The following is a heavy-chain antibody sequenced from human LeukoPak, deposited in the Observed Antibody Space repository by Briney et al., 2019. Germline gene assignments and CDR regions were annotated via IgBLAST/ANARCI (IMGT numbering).Heavy chain of an antibody. J-gene: IGHJ5*02. CDR2: IYYSGST. CDR3: ARLTYYQDSGGYYWFDP. CDR1: GGSITSNF. V-gene: IGHV4-59*01. Sequence: PSETLSLTCTVSGGSITSNFWSWIRQPPGKGLEWIGYIYYSGSTNCNPSLNSRVTISADTSKNQFSLKLTSVTTTDTAIYYCARLTYYQDSGGYYWFDPWGQGILVTVSS. D-gene: IGHD3-22*01.